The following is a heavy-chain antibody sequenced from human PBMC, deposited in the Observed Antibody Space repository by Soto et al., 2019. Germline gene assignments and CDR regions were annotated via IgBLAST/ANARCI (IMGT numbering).Heavy chain of an antibody. CDR3: ATGGYYFDY. Sequence: EVQLAESGGGLVQPGGSLRLSCAASGFIFSNAWMNWVRQAPGKGLEWLGRIKSKSNGGTTDYAAPVKGRFTISRDDSQNTVYLQMNSLRIEDTAVYFCATGGYYFDYWGQGTLVTVSS. J-gene: IGHJ4*02. CDR2: IKSKSNGGTT. V-gene: IGHV3-15*01. CDR1: GFIFSNAW.